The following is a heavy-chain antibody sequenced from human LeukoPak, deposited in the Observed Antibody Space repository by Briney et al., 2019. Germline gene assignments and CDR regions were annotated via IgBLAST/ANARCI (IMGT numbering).Heavy chain of an antibody. J-gene: IGHJ5*02. D-gene: IGHD3-16*02. CDR1: GGSISSYY. V-gene: IGHV4-59*01. CDR2: IYYSGST. Sequence: SETLSLTCTVSGGSISSYYWSWIRQPPGKGLEWIGYIYYSGSTNYNPSLKSRVTISVDTSKNQFSLKLSSVTAADTAVYYCASYLDPWGQGTLVTVSS. CDR3: ASYLDP.